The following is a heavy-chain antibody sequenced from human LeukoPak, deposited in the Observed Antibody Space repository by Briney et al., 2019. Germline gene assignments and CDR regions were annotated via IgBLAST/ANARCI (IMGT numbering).Heavy chain of an antibody. Sequence: GGSLRLSCEASGFTFNTYMMSWVRQAPGKGLEWLSYISDSSSSIYYADSVRGRFTISRDNAKNSPYLQMNSLRAEDTAVYYCARAPLVFWSGYLGMDVWGKGTTVAVSS. CDR2: ISDSSSSI. CDR1: GFTFNTYM. D-gene: IGHD3-3*01. V-gene: IGHV3-48*04. CDR3: ARAPLVFWSGYLGMDV. J-gene: IGHJ6*04.